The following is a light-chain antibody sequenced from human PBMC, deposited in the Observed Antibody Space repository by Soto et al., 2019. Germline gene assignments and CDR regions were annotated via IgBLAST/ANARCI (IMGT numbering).Light chain of an antibody. CDR1: HDIGTY. J-gene: IGKJ4*01. V-gene: IGKV1-33*01. CDR3: KQFDSVPLT. CDR2: DTS. Sequence: DVQMTQSPSSLSASVGDRVNITCKARHDIGTYLIWYQHKPGKAPKLLIFDTSHLATGVPARFSGGGSDTYFTFTITNLQPEEFAVYYGKQFDSVPLTFGGGTHVEI.